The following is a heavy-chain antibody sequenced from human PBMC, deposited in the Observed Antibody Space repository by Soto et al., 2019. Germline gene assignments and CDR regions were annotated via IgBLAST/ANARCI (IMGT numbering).Heavy chain of an antibody. CDR2: IYYSGST. CDR1: GGSISSGGYY. Sequence: QVQLQESGPGLVKPSQTLSLTCTVSGGSISSGGYYWSWIRQHPGKGLEWIGYIYYSGSTYYNPSLKSRVTISVDTSKNQFSLKLSSVSAAVTAMYYCARQGRDGYKCGGLDYWGQGTLVTVSS. V-gene: IGHV4-31*03. D-gene: IGHD5-12*01. J-gene: IGHJ4*02. CDR3: ARQGRDGYKCGGLDY.